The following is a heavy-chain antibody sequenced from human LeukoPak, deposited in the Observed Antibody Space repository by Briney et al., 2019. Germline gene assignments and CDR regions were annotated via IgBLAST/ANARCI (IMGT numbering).Heavy chain of an antibody. V-gene: IGHV3-20*04. Sequence: PGGSLRLSCAASGFTFDDYGMNWARQAPGKGLEWVSGINWNGVSTGYADSVKGRFTISRDNAKNSLYLQMNSLRPEDTALYYCARGARSGWYSLFDPWGQGTLVTVSS. CDR1: GFTFDDYG. J-gene: IGHJ5*02. CDR2: INWNGVST. D-gene: IGHD6-19*01. CDR3: ARGARSGWYSLFDP.